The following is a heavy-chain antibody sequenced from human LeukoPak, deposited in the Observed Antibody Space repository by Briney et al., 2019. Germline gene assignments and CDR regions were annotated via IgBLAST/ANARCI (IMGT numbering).Heavy chain of an antibody. V-gene: IGHV1-46*01. D-gene: IGHD6-19*01. CDR3: ARGPYSGDWHFDF. CDR2: INPSGGST. Sequence: GASVKVSCKASGYTFTSCFIHWVRQAPGQGREWMGVINPSGGSTSYAQKFQGRVTMTRDTSTSTVSMELSSLRFEDTAVYYCARGPYSGDWHFDFWGQGTLVTVSS. CDR1: GYTFTSCF. J-gene: IGHJ4*02.